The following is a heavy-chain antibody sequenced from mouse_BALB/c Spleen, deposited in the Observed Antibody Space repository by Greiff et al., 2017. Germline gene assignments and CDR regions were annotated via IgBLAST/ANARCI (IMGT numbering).Heavy chain of an antibody. CDR1: GFAFSSYD. Sequence: EVKVVESGGGLVKPGGSLKLSCAASGFAFSSYDMSWVRQTPEKRLEWVAYISSGGGSTYYPDTVKGRFTISRDNAKNTLYLQMSSLKSEDTAMYYCARHDVRFAYWGQGTLVTVSA. V-gene: IGHV5-12-1*01. J-gene: IGHJ3*01. CDR3: ARHDVRFAY. CDR2: ISSGGGST.